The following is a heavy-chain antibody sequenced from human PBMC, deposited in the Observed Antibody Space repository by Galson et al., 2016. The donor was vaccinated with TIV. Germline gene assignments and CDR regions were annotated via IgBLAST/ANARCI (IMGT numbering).Heavy chain of an antibody. CDR3: ATERPGAEVDGWGD. CDR2: INTKSDYS. D-gene: IGHD3-10*01. J-gene: IGHJ4*02. V-gene: IGHV1-46*01. Sequence: SVKVSCKAYGNTFTNYYMNRIRQAPGQGLEWMAIINTKSDYSTYAQKFQGRVTMTRDTSTSTVSMELRNLRSEDTGVYYCATERPGAEVDGWGDWGQGTLVIVSS. CDR1: GNTFTNYY.